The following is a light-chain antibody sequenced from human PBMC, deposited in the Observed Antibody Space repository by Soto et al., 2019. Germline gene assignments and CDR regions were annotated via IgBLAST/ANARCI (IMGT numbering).Light chain of an antibody. J-gene: IGLJ2*01. Sequence: QSALTQPRSVSGSPGQSVTISCTGTSRDVGGYNYVSWYQQYPGKAPRLMIYDVTKRPSGVPDRFSGSKSGNTASLTISGLQAEDEADYFCGSYAGSYNVAFGGGTKLTVL. V-gene: IGLV2-11*01. CDR3: GSYAGSYNVA. CDR1: SRDVGGYNY. CDR2: DVT.